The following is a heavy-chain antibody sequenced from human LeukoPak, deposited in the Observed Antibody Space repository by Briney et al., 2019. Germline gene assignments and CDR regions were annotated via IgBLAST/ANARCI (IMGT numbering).Heavy chain of an antibody. CDR2: IYYNGNT. CDR1: GVYISTYH. Sequence: SETLSLTCSVSGVYISTYHWSWIRQSPGKGLEWIGYIYYNGNTDYNPSLKSRVTISVDTSQNQFSLKMNSVTAADTAIYYCARDMGYSSSPNAFDIWGQGTMVTVSS. J-gene: IGHJ3*02. V-gene: IGHV4-59*01. CDR3: ARDMGYSSSPNAFDI. D-gene: IGHD6-6*01.